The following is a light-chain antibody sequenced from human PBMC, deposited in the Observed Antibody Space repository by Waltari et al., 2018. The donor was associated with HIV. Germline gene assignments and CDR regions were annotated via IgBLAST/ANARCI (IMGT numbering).Light chain of an antibody. CDR1: QSIATY. V-gene: IGKV1-39*01. J-gene: IGKJ1*01. CDR3: QVREA. CDR2: GAP. Sequence: DIRRTQAAAALTASPGDGMTMTCRARQSIATYLHWYHQPPGHATKLLTHGAPFFPNGVPSRFRGNGSATDFALPITSLQAEDFATYFCQVREAFGQGTKVEV.